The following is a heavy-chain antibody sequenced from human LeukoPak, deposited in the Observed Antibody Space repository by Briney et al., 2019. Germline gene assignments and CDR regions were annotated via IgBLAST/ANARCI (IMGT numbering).Heavy chain of an antibody. V-gene: IGHV3-30*02. J-gene: IGHJ4*02. D-gene: IGHD2-2*01. Sequence: SGRSLRLSCAASGFTFSSYGMHWVRQAPGKGLEWVAFVRYDGSDKSYADSVKGRFTISRDNSKNTLYLQMYSLRPEDTAVYYCAKGKCSSTSWYLSCYFDYWGQGTLVAVSS. CDR3: AKGKCSSTSWYLSCYFDY. CDR1: GFTFSSYG. CDR2: VRYDGSDK.